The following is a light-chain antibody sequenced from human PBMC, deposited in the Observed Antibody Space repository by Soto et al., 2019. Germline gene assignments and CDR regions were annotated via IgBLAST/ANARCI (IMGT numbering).Light chain of an antibody. J-gene: IGKJ4*01. Sequence: VVMTQSPATVSVSPGEGVTLSCRASQTISNDLAWYQQKPGQAPRLLIYGASTRATGVPAGFSGGGSGTEFTLTISSLQSEDFAFYYCQQNNKWPPVTFGGGTKVDIK. CDR3: QQNNKWPPVT. V-gene: IGKV3-15*01. CDR1: QTISND. CDR2: GAS.